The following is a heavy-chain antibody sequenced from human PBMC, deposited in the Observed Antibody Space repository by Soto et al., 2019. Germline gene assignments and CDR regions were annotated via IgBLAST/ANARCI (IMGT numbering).Heavy chain of an antibody. J-gene: IGHJ5*02. D-gene: IGHD2-2*01. CDR1: GYTFTSYY. CDR3: ARDFPYRTSCLDP. V-gene: IGHV1-46*01. Sequence: ASVKVSCKSSGYTFTSYYIHCVRQAPGQVLEWMGIINPSGGSTSYAQKFQVRVTMTRDTSTSTVYMELSSLRSEDTAVYYCARDFPYRTSCLDPWGQGTLVTVSS. CDR2: INPSGGST.